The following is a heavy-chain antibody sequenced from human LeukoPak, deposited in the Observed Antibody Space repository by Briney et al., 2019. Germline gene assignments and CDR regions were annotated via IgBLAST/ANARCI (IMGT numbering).Heavy chain of an antibody. CDR3: AKDHRYAFDN. CDR1: GFTFSDYS. Sequence: GGSLRLSCAASGFTFSDYSMNWVRQAPGKGLEWISYVGTSSGNTKYADSVKGRFTISGDSAKNSVFLLMNNLRVDDTAVYYCAKDHRYAFDNWGQGTLVTVSS. D-gene: IGHD5-12*01. V-gene: IGHV3-48*04. CDR2: VGTSSGNT. J-gene: IGHJ4*02.